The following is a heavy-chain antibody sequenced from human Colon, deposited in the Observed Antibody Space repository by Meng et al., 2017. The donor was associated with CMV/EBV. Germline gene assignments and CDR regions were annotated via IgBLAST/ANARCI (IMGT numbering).Heavy chain of an antibody. J-gene: IGHJ3*02. CDR2: INPNSGGT. D-gene: IGHD3-22*01. CDR3: ARADSDSSGYYGPDI. CDR1: GYTFTDHY. Sequence: ASVKVSCKASGYTFTDHYIQWVRQAPGQGLEWMGWINPNSGGTTYEPNFHGRVTLTRDTSISTVYMEVTRLTSDDTAMYYCARADSDSSGYYGPDIWGQGTMVTVSS. V-gene: IGHV1-2*02.